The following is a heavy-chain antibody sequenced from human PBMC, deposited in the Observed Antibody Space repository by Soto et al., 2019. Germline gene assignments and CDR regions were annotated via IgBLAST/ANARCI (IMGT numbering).Heavy chain of an antibody. CDR2: INHSGVT. Sequence: SETLSLTCAVYGGSFSGYYWSWIRQPPGKGLEWIGEINHSGVTNYKPSLKRRVTISVDTSKNQFTLQLKSVTAADTALYYCARFSGSYYYAMDVWGQGSTVTVSS. J-gene: IGHJ6*02. CDR3: ARFSGSYYYAMDV. D-gene: IGHD6-19*01. V-gene: IGHV4-34*01. CDR1: GGSFSGYY.